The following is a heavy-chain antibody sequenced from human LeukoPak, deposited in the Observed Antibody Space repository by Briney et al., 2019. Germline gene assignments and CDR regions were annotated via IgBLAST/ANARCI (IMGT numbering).Heavy chain of an antibody. Sequence: PGGSLRLSCAASGFTVSSNYMSWVRQAPGKGLEWVSSISSSSSYIYYADSVKGRFTISRDNAKNSLYLQMNSLRAEDTAVYYCARDFVVVTLGLDWFDPWGQGTLVTVSS. D-gene: IGHD2-21*02. CDR2: ISSSSSYI. V-gene: IGHV3-21*01. CDR3: ARDFVVVTLGLDWFDP. J-gene: IGHJ5*02. CDR1: GFTVSSNY.